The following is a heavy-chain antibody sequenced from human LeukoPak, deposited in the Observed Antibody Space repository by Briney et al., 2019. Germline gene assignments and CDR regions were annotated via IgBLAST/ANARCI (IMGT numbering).Heavy chain of an antibody. CDR2: INPSGGST. CDR3: ARANMVRGVGSFFDRNWFDP. CDR1: GYTFTSYY. D-gene: IGHD3-10*01. Sequence: ASVKVSCKASGYTFTSYYIHWVRQAPGQGLEWMGIINPSGGSTTYAQNFQGRVTMTGDMSTSTVYMELRSLRSEDTAVYYCARANMVRGVGSFFDRNWFDPWGQGTLVTVSS. V-gene: IGHV1-46*01. J-gene: IGHJ5*02.